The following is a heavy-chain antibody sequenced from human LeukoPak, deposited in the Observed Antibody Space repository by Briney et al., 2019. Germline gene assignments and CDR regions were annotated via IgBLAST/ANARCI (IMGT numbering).Heavy chain of an antibody. CDR2: IYPGDYDT. D-gene: IGHD4-17*01. Sequence: PGESLKISCKGSGYDFSTYYIGWVRQLPGKGLEWMGVIYPGDYDTTYSPSFEDEVTMSVDKSSSSACLQWRSLKASDTAMYYCARLMLFEYGDYGDAFDIWGQGTMVTVSS. J-gene: IGHJ3*02. CDR1: GYDFSTYY. CDR3: ARLMLFEYGDYGDAFDI. V-gene: IGHV5-51*01.